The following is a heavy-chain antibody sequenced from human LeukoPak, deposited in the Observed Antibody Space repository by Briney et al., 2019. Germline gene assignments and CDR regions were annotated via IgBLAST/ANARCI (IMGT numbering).Heavy chain of an antibody. Sequence: SETLSLTSTVSAASIRNNHWSWIRQPPGEGLEWIGYIYSTGSTSYNPSLKSRVTISVDTSKNQFSLNLTSVTAADTAVYYCARRFYYDGHHDSWGQGTLVTVSS. V-gene: IGHV4-59*08. CDR2: IYSTGST. J-gene: IGHJ4*02. CDR3: ARRFYYDGHHDS. D-gene: IGHD3-22*01. CDR1: AASIRNNH.